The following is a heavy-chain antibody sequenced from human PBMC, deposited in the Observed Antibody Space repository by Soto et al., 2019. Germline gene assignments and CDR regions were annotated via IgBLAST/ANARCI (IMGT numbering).Heavy chain of an antibody. J-gene: IGHJ6*02. Sequence: ASVKVSCKASGYKFVDYYIHWVRQAPGQGLEWMGIINPKGGDSRYAQKFQGRVTMTSNTFTSTVYMDLRRLTSDDTAVYYCARVYCGGGCRPGEWFYYYEMDVWGQGTTVTAP. CDR3: ARVYCGGGCRPGEWFYYYEMDV. CDR1: GYKFVDYY. D-gene: IGHD2-21*01. CDR2: INPKGGDS. V-gene: IGHV1-46*01.